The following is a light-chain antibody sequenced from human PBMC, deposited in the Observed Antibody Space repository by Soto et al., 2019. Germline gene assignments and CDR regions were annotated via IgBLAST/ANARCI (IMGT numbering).Light chain of an antibody. CDR1: QSVSSN. J-gene: IGKJ4*01. V-gene: IGKV3D-15*01. CDR3: QQYNNWPRT. CDR2: GAS. Sequence: EIVMTHSPATLSVSPGERATLSCRASQSVSSNLAWYQQKPGQAPRLLIYGASTRATGIPARFSGSGSGTEFTLTISSLQSEDFAVYYCQQYNNWPRTFGGGTKVDSK.